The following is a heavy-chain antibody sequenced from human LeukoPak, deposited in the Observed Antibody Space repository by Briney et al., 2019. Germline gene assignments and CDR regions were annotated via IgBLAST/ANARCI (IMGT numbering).Heavy chain of an antibody. CDR2: VYYSGST. CDR3: ASDYDSSGYDY. CDR1: GGSISSGGYY. V-gene: IGHV4-31*03. D-gene: IGHD3-22*01. Sequence: SETLSLTCTVSGGSISSGGYYWSWIRQHPGKGLEWIGYVYYSGSTYYNPSLKSRVTISVDTSKNQFSLKLSSVTAADTAVYYCASDYDSSGYDYWGQGTLVTVSS. J-gene: IGHJ4*02.